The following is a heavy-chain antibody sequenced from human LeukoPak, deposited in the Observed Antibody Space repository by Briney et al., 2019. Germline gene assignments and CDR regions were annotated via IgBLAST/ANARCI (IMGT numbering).Heavy chain of an antibody. Sequence: GGSLRLSCAASGFTFSSYAMNWVRQAPGKGLEWVAGISTSGSSTCYADSGKGRFTISRANSKNTLYLQINSLRAEDTAVYYCASSPVWAQVDYWGQGTLVTVSS. V-gene: IGHV3-23*01. CDR1: GFTFSSYA. D-gene: IGHD2-8*01. J-gene: IGHJ4*02. CDR2: ISTSGSST. CDR3: ASSPVWAQVDY.